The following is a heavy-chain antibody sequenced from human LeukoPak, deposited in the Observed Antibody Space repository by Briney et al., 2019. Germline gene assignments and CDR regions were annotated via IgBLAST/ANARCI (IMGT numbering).Heavy chain of an antibody. Sequence: GGSLRLSCAASGFTLRGYGMSWVRQAPGKGLEWVSAISGSGGSTYYADSVKGRFTISRDNSKNTLYLQMSSLRAEDTAVYYCAKSRIRGDAFGIWGQGTMVTVSS. CDR2: ISGSGGST. J-gene: IGHJ3*02. D-gene: IGHD2-15*01. V-gene: IGHV3-23*01. CDR3: AKSRIRGDAFGI. CDR1: GFTLRGYG.